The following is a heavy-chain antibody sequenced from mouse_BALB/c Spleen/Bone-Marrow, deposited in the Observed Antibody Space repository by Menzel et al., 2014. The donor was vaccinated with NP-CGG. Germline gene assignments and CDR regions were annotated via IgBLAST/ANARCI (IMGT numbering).Heavy chain of an antibody. CDR2: ISSGSSTI. J-gene: IGHJ2*01. D-gene: IGHD2-14*01. Sequence: EVQLVESGGGLVQPGGSRKLSCAASGFTFSSFGMHWVRQAPEKGLEWVAYISSGSSTIYYADTVKGRFTISRDNPKNNLFLQMTSLRSEDTAMYYCARDVPLYDVGYFDYWGQGTTLTVSS. CDR3: ARDVPLYDVGYFDY. CDR1: GFTFSSFG. V-gene: IGHV5-17*02.